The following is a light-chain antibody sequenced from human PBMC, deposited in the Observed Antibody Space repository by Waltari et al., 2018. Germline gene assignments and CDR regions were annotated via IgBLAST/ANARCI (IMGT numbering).Light chain of an antibody. J-gene: IGLJ1*01. V-gene: IGLV3-21*04. CDR3: HVWHPHVDPGV. CDR2: YDR. Sequence: SYVVTQPPSVSVAPGETATITCGGDNIGTYSVHWYQQKAGQAPVLVIFYDRDRPSWIPYRFSGSNSGNTATLTISRVEAGDEARYYCHVWHPHVDPGVFGTGTEVTVL. CDR1: NIGTYS.